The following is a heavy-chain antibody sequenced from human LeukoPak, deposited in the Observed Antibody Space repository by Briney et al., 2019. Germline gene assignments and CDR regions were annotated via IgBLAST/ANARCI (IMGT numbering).Heavy chain of an antibody. V-gene: IGHV3-23*01. J-gene: IGHJ4*02. CDR2: ISASGADT. D-gene: IGHD3-10*01. Sequence: AGGSLRLSCAASGFTLSSCATSWVRQAPGKGLEWVSAISASGADTYYADSVKGRFTISRDTSKNTLYLKMNSLRDEDTAVYYCAKQLDSGNYYPTGDDYWGQGTLVTVSS. CDR3: AKQLDSGNYYPTGDDY. CDR1: GFTLSSCA.